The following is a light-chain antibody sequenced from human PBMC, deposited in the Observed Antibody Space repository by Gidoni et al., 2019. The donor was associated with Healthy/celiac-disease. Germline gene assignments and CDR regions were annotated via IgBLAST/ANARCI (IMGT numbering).Light chain of an antibody. CDR3: PSYASSNVV. CDR2: EDN. V-gene: IGLV6-57*04. CDR1: SGSIASHY. Sequence: NFMLTQPHSVSECPGKTVTISCTRSSGSIASHYVQWYQQRPGSAPTTGIYEDNPRPSGVPDRFSGSIYSSSTSASLTLSGLKTEYVADYYCPSYASSNVVFGGGTKLTVL. J-gene: IGLJ2*01.